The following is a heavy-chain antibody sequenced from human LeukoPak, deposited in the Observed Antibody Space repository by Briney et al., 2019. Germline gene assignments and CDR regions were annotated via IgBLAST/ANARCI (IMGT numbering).Heavy chain of an antibody. V-gene: IGHV5-51*01. CDR2: IYPGDSDT. D-gene: IGHD3-22*01. J-gene: IGHJ3*02. CDR1: GYSFTSYW. CDR3: ARGGYYYDSSGYYGRTFDI. Sequence: GESLKISCKGSGYSFTSYWIGWVRQMPGKGLEWMGIIYPGDSDTRYSPSFQGQVTISADKSISTAYLQWSSLKASDTAMYYCARGGYYYDSSGYYGRTFDIWGQGTMVTVSS.